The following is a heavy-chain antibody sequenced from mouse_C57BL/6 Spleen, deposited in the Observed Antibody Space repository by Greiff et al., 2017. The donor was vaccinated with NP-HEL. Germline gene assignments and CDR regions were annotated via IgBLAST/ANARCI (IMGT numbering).Heavy chain of an antibody. V-gene: IGHV1-26*01. J-gene: IGHJ4*01. CDR2: INPNNGGT. D-gene: IGHD1-1*01. CDR3: ARGVYGSSYSYAMDY. Sequence: EVQLQQSGPELVKPGASVKISCKASGYTFTDYYMNWVKQSHGKSLEWIGDINPNNGGTSYNQKFKGKATLTVDKSSSTAYMELRSLTSEDSAVYYCARGVYGSSYSYAMDYWGQGTSVTVSS. CDR1: GYTFTDYY.